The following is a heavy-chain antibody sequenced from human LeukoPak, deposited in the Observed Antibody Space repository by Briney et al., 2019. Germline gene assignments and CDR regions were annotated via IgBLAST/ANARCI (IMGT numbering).Heavy chain of an antibody. Sequence: GESLKISCKGSGYSFTSYWIGWVRQMPGKGLEWMGIIYPGDSDTRYSLSFQGQVTISADKSISTAYLQWSSLKASDTAMYYCARRVDIVVVPAEIWFDPWGQGTLVTVSS. CDR3: ARRVDIVVVPAEIWFDP. J-gene: IGHJ5*02. V-gene: IGHV5-51*01. CDR2: IYPGDSDT. D-gene: IGHD2-2*01. CDR1: GYSFTSYW.